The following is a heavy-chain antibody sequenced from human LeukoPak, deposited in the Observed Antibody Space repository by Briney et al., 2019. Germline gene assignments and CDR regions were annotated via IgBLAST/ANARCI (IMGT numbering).Heavy chain of an antibody. Sequence: PSETLSLTCAVYGGSFSGYYWSWIRQPPGKGLEWIGEINHSGSTNYNPSLKSRVTISVDTSKNQFSLKLSSVTAADTAVYYCARAYSGTDYWGQGTLVTVSS. D-gene: IGHD2-21*01. CDR2: INHSGST. J-gene: IGHJ4*02. CDR3: ARAYSGTDY. CDR1: GGSFSGYY. V-gene: IGHV4-34*01.